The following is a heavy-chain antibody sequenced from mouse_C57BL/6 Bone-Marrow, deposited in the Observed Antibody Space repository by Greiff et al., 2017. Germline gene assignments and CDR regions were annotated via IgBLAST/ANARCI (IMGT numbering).Heavy chain of an antibody. CDR1: GYTFTRYL. D-gene: IGHD2-12*01. J-gene: IGHJ4*01. V-gene: IGHV1-59*01. CDR2: IDPSDSCT. Sequence: LQQPGAELLRPGTSVKLSCKASGYTFTRYLVHRVKQRPGPGLWWIGVIDPSDSCTNYNQKFKGKATLTVDPSSSTAYMQLSSLTSEDSAVYYCARWSYYPRTMDYWGQGTSLTVSS. CDR3: ARWSYYPRTMDY.